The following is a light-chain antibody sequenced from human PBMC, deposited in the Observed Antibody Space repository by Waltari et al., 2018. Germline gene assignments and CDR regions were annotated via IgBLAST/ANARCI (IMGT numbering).Light chain of an antibody. CDR1: QGISSY. V-gene: IGKV1-9*01. Sequence: DTQLTQSTSFLSASVGDRVTTTCRASQGISSYLPWYQQKPGKAPKILIYGASTLQSGVPSRFSGSGSGTEFTLTISSLQPEDFATYYCQQLSSYLSITFGQGTRLEIK. J-gene: IGKJ5*01. CDR2: GAS. CDR3: QQLSSYLSIT.